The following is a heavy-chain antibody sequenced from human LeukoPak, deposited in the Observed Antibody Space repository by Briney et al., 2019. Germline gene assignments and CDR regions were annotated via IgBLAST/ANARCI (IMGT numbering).Heavy chain of an antibody. D-gene: IGHD4-11*01. J-gene: IGHJ5*02. CDR1: GGSISSSSYY. V-gene: IGHV4-39*07. CDR2: IYYSGST. Sequence: PSETLSLTCTVSGGSISSSSYYWGWIRQPPGKGLEWIGSIYYSGSTYYNPSLKSRVTISVDTSKNQFSLKLSSVTAADTAVYYCARRMTTPVGWFDPWGQGTLVTVSS. CDR3: ARRMTTPVGWFDP.